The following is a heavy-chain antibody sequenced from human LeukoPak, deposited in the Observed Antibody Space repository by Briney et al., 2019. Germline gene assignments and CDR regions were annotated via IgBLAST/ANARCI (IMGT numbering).Heavy chain of an antibody. D-gene: IGHD3-10*01. CDR2: FHNSRTT. CDR1: GGSISGYS. J-gene: IGHJ5*02. CDR3: ARGHLGLSP. Sequence: SETLSLTCTVSGGSISGYSWTWIRQPPGQGLEWMGYFHNSRTTSYSPSLTGGVIISVDTAMDQISLKLNSVTAADTAVYYCARGHLGLSPWGQGTLVTVSS. V-gene: IGHV4-59*01.